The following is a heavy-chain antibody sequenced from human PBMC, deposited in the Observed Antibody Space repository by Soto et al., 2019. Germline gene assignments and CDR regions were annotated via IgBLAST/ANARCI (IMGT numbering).Heavy chain of an antibody. J-gene: IGHJ3*02. CDR3: ADSSGWSIDAFDI. CDR1: GYTFTNYH. CDR2: INPGRGST. D-gene: IGHD6-19*01. V-gene: IGHV1-46*01. Sequence: ASVKVSCKASGYTFTNYHIHWVRQAPGQGLEWMGIINPGRGSTTYAHKFQGRVTMTTDTSTSTAYMELRSLRSDDTAVYYCADSSGWSIDAFDIWGQGTMVTVSS.